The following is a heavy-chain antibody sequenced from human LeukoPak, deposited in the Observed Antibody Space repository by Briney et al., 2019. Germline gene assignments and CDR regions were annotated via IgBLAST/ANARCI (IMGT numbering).Heavy chain of an antibody. Sequence: SQTLSLTCTVSGDSISSGDYYWSWIRQPPGKGLEWIGYIYYSGSTYYNPSLKSRVTISVDTSKNHFSLKLSSVTAADTAVYYCARNRDGYNSFDYWGQGTLVTVSS. D-gene: IGHD5-24*01. CDR1: GDSISSGDYY. V-gene: IGHV4-30-4*01. CDR2: IYYSGST. J-gene: IGHJ4*02. CDR3: ARNRDGYNSFDY.